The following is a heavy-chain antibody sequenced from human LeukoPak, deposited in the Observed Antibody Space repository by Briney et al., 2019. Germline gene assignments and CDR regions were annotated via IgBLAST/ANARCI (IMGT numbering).Heavy chain of an antibody. J-gene: IGHJ4*02. CDR1: GGSISSGGYY. Sequence: SQTLSLTCTVSGGSISSGGYYWSWIRQHPGKGLEWIGYIYYSGSTYYNPSLKSRVTISVDTSKNQFSLKLSSVTAADTAVYYCARDRGWLTGPRYYFDYWGQGTLVTVSS. D-gene: IGHD3-22*01. V-gene: IGHV4-31*03. CDR3: ARDRGWLTGPRYYFDY. CDR2: IYYSGST.